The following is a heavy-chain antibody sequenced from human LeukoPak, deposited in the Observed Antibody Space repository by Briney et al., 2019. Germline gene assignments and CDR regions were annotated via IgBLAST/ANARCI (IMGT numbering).Heavy chain of an antibody. Sequence: PSETLSLTCTVSGGSISSYYWSWIRQPPGKGLEWIGYIYTSGSTNYNPSLKSRVTISVDTSKNQFSLKLSSVTAADTAVYYCARHGSPGPLPYYDFWSGYYHDYYYMDVWGKGTTVTVSS. CDR1: GGSISSYY. CDR3: ARHGSPGPLPYYDFWSGYYHDYYYMDV. D-gene: IGHD3-3*01. J-gene: IGHJ6*03. CDR2: IYTSGST. V-gene: IGHV4-4*09.